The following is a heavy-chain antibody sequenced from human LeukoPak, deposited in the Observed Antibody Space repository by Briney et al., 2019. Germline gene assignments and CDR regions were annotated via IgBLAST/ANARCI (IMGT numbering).Heavy chain of an antibody. Sequence: ASVKVSCKASEYTFTGYYMHWVRQAPGQGLEWMGWINPNSGGTNYAQKFQGRVTMTRDTSISTAYMELSRLRSDDTAVYYCARDHHGPLGYYMDVWGKGTTVTVSS. J-gene: IGHJ6*03. V-gene: IGHV1-2*02. D-gene: IGHD7-27*01. CDR1: EYTFTGYY. CDR2: INPNSGGT. CDR3: ARDHHGPLGYYMDV.